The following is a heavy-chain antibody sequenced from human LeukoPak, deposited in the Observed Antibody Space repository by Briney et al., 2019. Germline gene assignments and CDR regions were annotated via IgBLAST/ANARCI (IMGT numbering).Heavy chain of an antibody. CDR2: ISYDGSNK. Sequence: GGSLRLSCAASGFSFSSYAMSWVRQAPGKGLERVAVISYDGSNKYYADSVKGRFTIARDNSKNTLYLQMNSLRAEDTAVYYCARERVVKGFDYWGQGTLVIVSS. J-gene: IGHJ4*02. D-gene: IGHD3-22*01. CDR3: ARERVVKGFDY. V-gene: IGHV3-30*03. CDR1: GFSFSSYA.